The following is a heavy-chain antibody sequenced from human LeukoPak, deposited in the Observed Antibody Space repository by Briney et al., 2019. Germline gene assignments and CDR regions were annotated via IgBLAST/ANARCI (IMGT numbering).Heavy chain of an antibody. Sequence: GGSLRLSCSASGGTFSSYAISWVRQAPGQGLEWMGRIIPILGIANYAQKFQGRVTITADKSTSTAYMELSSLRSEDTAVYYCASISQEVSDYGDYLERLVFDIWGQGTMVTVSS. V-gene: IGHV1-69*04. CDR1: GGTFSSYA. CDR3: ASISQEVSDYGDYLERLVFDI. D-gene: IGHD4-17*01. CDR2: IIPILGIA. J-gene: IGHJ3*02.